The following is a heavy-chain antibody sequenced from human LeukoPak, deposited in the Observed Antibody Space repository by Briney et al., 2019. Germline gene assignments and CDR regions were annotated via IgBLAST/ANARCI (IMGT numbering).Heavy chain of an antibody. Sequence: SETLSLTCTVSGGSISNDYWSWIRQPPGEGLEWIGYVFYSGSTSYNPSLKSRVTIPVDTPKNQFSLKLTSVTAADTAVYYCATSSGSGYLLYFEYGGQGTLVSVSS. CDR3: ATSSGSGYLLYFEY. CDR1: GGSISNDY. CDR2: VFYSGST. J-gene: IGHJ4*02. V-gene: IGHV4-59*01. D-gene: IGHD3-3*01.